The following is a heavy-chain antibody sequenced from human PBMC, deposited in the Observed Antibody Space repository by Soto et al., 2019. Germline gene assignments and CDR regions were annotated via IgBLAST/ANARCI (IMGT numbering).Heavy chain of an antibody. CDR1: GYSFTSYW. V-gene: IGHV5-51*01. D-gene: IGHD5-18*01. J-gene: IGHJ3*02. CDR3: ARVGTAMVTGVDDPFDI. CDR2: IYPGDSDT. Sequence: PGESLKISCNGSGYSFTSYWIGWVRQMPGKGLEWMGIIYPGDSDTRYSPSFQGQVTISADKSISTAYLQWSSLKASDTAMYYCARVGTAMVTGVDDPFDIWGQGTMVTV.